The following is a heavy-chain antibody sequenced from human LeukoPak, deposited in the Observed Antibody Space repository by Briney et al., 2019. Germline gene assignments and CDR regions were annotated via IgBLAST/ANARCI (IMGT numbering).Heavy chain of an antibody. D-gene: IGHD2-15*01. CDR2: IYHSGST. Sequence: PSQTLSLTCAVSGGSISSGGYSWSWIRQPPGKGLEWIGYIYHSGSTYYNPSLKSRVTISVDRSKNQFSLKLSSVTAADTAVYYCARVDCSGGSCYWGSFDYWGQGILVTVSS. J-gene: IGHJ4*02. CDR3: ARVDCSGGSCYWGSFDY. V-gene: IGHV4-30-2*01. CDR1: GGSISSGGYS.